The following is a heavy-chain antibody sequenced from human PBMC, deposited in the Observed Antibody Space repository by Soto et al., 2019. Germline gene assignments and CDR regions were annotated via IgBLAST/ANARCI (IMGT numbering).Heavy chain of an antibody. Sequence: ASETLSLTCTVSGGSISSGGYYWSWIRQHPGKGLEWIGYIYYSGSTYYDPSLKSRVTISVDTSKNQFSLKLSSVTAADTAVYYCARRTIAAALDYWGQGTLVTVSS. D-gene: IGHD6-13*01. CDR2: IYYSGST. CDR1: GGSISSGGYY. J-gene: IGHJ4*02. V-gene: IGHV4-31*03. CDR3: ARRTIAAALDY.